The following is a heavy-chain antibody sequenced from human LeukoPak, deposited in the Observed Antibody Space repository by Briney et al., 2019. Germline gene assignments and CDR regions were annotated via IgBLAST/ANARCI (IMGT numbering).Heavy chain of an antibody. Sequence: PGGSLRLSCAASGFTFSSSWMIWARQAPGKGLEWVANINQDGGQKYYLDSVKGRLTISRDNADNSLYLQMDGLRAEDTAVYYCATNTRAYAVLLAYWGQGTLVTVSS. D-gene: IGHD4-17*01. J-gene: IGHJ4*02. CDR3: ATNTRAYAVLLAY. CDR2: INQDGGQK. CDR1: GFTFSSSW. V-gene: IGHV3-7*01.